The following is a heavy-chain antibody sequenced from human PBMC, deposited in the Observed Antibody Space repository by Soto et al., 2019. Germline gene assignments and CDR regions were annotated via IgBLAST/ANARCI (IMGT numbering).Heavy chain of an antibody. CDR3: ARDGRAVAADYYYYYGMDV. CDR1: GYTFTSYG. D-gene: IGHD6-19*01. CDR2: IIPIFGTA. V-gene: IGHV1-69*13. J-gene: IGHJ6*02. Sequence: SVKVSCKASGYTFTSYGISWVRQAPGQGLEWMGGIIPIFGTANYAQKFQGRVTITADESTSTAYMELSSLRSEDTAVYYCARDGRAVAADYYYYYGMDVWGQGTTVTVSS.